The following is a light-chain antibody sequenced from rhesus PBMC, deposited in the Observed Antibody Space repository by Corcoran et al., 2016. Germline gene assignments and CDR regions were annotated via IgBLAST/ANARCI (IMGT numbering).Light chain of an antibody. Sequence: DIQMTQSPSSLSASVGDTVTITCRASQGISSYLNWFQQKPGKAPKLLIYSASSLESGVPSRFSGSGSGTDFTLPISSLQPEDFAVYYCLQHNSYPFTFGPGTKLDIK. CDR3: LQHNSYPFT. J-gene: IGKJ3*01. V-gene: IGKV1-28*03. CDR2: SAS. CDR1: QGISSY.